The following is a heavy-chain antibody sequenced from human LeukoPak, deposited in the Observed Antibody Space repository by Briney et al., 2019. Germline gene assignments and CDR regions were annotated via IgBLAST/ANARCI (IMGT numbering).Heavy chain of an antibody. V-gene: IGHV4-30-2*01. CDR2: IYHSGST. Sequence: SETLSLTCAVSGGSISSGGYSWSWIRQPPGKGLEWIGYIYHSGSTYYNSSLKSRVTISVDRSKNQFSLKLSSVTAADTAVYYCARVVGGNSVSFDYWGQGTLVTVSS. CDR1: GGSISSGGYS. D-gene: IGHD4-23*01. J-gene: IGHJ4*02. CDR3: ARVVGGNSVSFDY.